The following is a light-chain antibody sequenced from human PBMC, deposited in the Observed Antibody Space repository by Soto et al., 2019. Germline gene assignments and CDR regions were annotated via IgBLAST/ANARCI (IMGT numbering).Light chain of an antibody. CDR1: QSVLYSSNNKNY. V-gene: IGKV4-1*01. J-gene: IGKJ1*01. CDR3: QQYYSTPWT. CDR2: WAF. Sequence: DIVMTQSPDSLAVSLGERATINCKSSQSVLYSSNNKNYLAWYQQKPGQPPKLLIYWAFTRESGVPDRFSVSGSGTDFTLTISSLQAENVAVYFCQQYYSTPWTFGQGTKVEIK.